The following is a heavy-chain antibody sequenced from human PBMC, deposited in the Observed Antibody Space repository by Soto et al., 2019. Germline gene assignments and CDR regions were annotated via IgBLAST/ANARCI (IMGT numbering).Heavy chain of an antibody. J-gene: IGHJ6*02. D-gene: IGHD2-8*02. CDR1: GFTFSSYG. Sequence: GGSLRLSCAASGFTFSSYGMHWVRQAPGKGLEWVAVISYDGSNKYYADSVKGRFTISRDNSKNTLYLQMNSLRAEDTAVYYWAKDGGGTVGGYYYYGMDVWGQGTTVTVSS. CDR3: AKDGGGTVGGYYYYGMDV. V-gene: IGHV3-30*18. CDR2: ISYDGSNK.